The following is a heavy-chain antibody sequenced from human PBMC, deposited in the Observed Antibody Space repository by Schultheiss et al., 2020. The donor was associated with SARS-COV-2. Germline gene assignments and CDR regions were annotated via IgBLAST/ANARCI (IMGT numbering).Heavy chain of an antibody. D-gene: IGHD3-3*01. V-gene: IGHV4-34*11. J-gene: IGHJ2*01. CDR2: IYYLGNT. CDR3: ARDRYDFWGGYVNYWYFDL. CDR1: GGSFSGYY. Sequence: SETLSLTCAVYGGSFSGYYWSWIRQPPGKGLEWIGYIYYLGNTFYQSSLTSRATISLDKSKNQFSLTLRSVTAADTTVYYCARDRYDFWGGYVNYWYFDLWGRGTLVTVSS.